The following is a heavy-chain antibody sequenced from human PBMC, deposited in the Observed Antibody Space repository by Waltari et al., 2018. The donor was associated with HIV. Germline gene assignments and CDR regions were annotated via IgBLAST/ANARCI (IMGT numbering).Heavy chain of an antibody. CDR1: GFTFIDYY. CDR2: INPKNGGN. J-gene: IGHJ4*02. Sequence: QVQLVQSGAEVKRPGASVKVSCKASGFTFIDYYIHWVRQAPGQGLEWMGWINPKNGGNNYAQKFQGRVTIARDTSHSTAYMGLNRLTSCDTAVYYCASGEGGGWYSLGYWGQGTLVTVSS. V-gene: IGHV1-2*02. CDR3: ASGEGGGWYSLGY. D-gene: IGHD6-19*01.